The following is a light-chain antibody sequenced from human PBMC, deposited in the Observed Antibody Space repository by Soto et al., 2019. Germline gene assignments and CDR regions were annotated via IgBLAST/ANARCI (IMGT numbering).Light chain of an antibody. V-gene: IGLV1-40*01. CDR1: SSNLGANYD. J-gene: IGLJ1*01. CDR2: GNN. CDR3: QSFASRLFEEV. Sequence: QSVLTQPHSVSGAPGQRVTISCTGSSSNLGANYDVHWYQQQLPGTAPKLLIYGNNNRPSGVTDRFSGSKSGSSASLAITGLQADDEADYYCQSFASRLFEEVFGTGTKLTVL.